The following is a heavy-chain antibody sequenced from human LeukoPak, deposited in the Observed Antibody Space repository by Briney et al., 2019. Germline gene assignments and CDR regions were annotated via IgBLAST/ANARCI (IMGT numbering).Heavy chain of an antibody. Sequence: GESLKISCKGSGYTFTSYDLNWVRQATGQGLEWMGWMSPNNNNAGCAQKFQGRVTMTMNTSITTAYMELSSLTSEDTAVYYCATKIPRTLYPWGQGTLVTVSS. J-gene: IGHJ5*02. CDR2: MSPNNNNA. V-gene: IGHV1-8*01. D-gene: IGHD2-2*01. CDR3: ATKIPRTLYP. CDR1: GYTFTSYD.